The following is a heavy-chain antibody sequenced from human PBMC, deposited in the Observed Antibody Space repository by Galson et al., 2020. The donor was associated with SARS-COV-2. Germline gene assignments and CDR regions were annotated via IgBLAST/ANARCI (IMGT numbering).Heavy chain of an antibody. CDR3: AKGLRPTAKYYFDY. CDR2: IYPGDSDT. D-gene: IGHD3-16*01. Sequence: GESLKISCKGSGYSFNNYWIAWVRQMPGKGLELMGLIYPGDSDTTYSPSFQGQVTISADMSISTAYLQCGSLKASDSATYYCAKGLRPTAKYYFDYWGQGTLVTVSS. CDR1: GYSFNNYW. V-gene: IGHV5-51*01. J-gene: IGHJ4*02.